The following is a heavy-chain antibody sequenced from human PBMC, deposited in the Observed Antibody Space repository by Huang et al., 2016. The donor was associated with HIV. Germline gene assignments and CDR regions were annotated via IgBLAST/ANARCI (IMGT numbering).Heavy chain of an antibody. CDR1: ESTLTELS. J-gene: IGHJ4*02. CDR3: ATGFDVFFDF. V-gene: IGHV1-24*01. CDR2: FDPEIGET. Sequence: QVQLVQSRAEVKKPGASLKVSCKVSESTLTELSIHWVRQPPGKGLEWMGGFDPEIGETIYAQKVQGRVTMTEDTSTETAFMELSGLRPEDTAGYYCATGFDVFFDFWGQGTLVTVSS. D-gene: IGHD3-9*01.